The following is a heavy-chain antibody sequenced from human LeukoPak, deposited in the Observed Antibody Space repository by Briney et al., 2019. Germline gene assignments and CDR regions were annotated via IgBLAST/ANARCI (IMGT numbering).Heavy chain of an antibody. Sequence: SETLSLTCTVSAGSISSSDYYWGWIRQPPGTGLEWIGSIFYGGNTYYNPSLKSRITISVDTSKNQFSLKLSSVSAADTAVYYCARVAVAGTSFDYWGQGTLVTVSS. D-gene: IGHD6-19*01. CDR1: AGSISSSDYY. CDR2: IFYGGNT. CDR3: ARVAVAGTSFDY. J-gene: IGHJ4*02. V-gene: IGHV4-39*01.